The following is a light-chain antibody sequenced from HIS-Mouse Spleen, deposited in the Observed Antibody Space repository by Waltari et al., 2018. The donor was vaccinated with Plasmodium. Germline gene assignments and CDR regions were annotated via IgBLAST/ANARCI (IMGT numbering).Light chain of an antibody. J-gene: IGLJ3*02. Sequence: SYDLTQPSSVSVSPGQTARTTCSGDVLAKKSARWFQQKPGQAPVLVIYKDSERPSGIPERFSGSSSGTTVTLTISGAQVEDEADYYCYSAADNNLVFGGGTKLTVL. CDR2: KDS. V-gene: IGLV3-27*01. CDR1: VLAKKS. CDR3: YSAADNNLV.